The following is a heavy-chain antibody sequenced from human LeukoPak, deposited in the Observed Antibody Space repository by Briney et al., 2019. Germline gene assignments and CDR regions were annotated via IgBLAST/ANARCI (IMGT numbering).Heavy chain of an antibody. D-gene: IGHD5-18*01. Sequence: ASVKVSCKASGYAFTSYAMNWVRQAPGQGLEWMGWINTNTGNPTYAQGFTGRFVFSLDTSVSTAYLQISSLKAEDTAVYYCARKPSYGLSPYFDYWGQGTLVTVSS. CDR2: INTNTGNP. CDR3: ARKPSYGLSPYFDY. CDR1: GYAFTSYA. V-gene: IGHV7-4-1*02. J-gene: IGHJ4*02.